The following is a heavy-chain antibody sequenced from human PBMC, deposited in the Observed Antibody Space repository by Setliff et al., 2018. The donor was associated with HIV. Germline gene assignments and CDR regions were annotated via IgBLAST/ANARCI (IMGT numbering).Heavy chain of an antibody. J-gene: IGHJ6*03. CDR1: GDSISRDFYY. Sequence: PSETLSRTCTVSGDSISRDFYYWNWIRQPAGKGLEWIGSIHASGSTHYNPSRKSRVTISVDTSKNQFSLKLSSVTAADTAVYYCGNQAVVPADMDYYYYIDVWGKGTTVTVSS. D-gene: IGHD2-2*01. CDR3: GNQAVVPADMDYYYYIDV. V-gene: IGHV4-39*01. CDR2: IHASGST.